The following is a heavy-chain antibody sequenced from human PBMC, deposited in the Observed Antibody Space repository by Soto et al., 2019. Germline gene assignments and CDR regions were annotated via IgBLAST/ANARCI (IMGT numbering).Heavy chain of an antibody. D-gene: IGHD6-6*01. CDR2: INHSGST. J-gene: IGHJ6*02. CDR3: AGGLSSSATFYHYYGMDV. CDR1: GGSFRGYH. V-gene: IGHV4-34*01. Sequence: SETLSLTCAVYGGSFRGYHWSWIRQPPGKGLEWIGEINHSGSTNYNPSLKSRVIISLETSKNQFSLILTSVTAADTAVYYCAGGLSSSATFYHYYGMDVWGQGTTVTVSS.